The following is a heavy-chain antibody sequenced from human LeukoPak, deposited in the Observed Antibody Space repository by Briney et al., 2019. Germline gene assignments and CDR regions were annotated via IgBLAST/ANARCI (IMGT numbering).Heavy chain of an antibody. CDR3: ARIGDYYDSSGYYY. J-gene: IGHJ4*02. CDR2: ISYDGSNK. V-gene: IGHV3-30*04. CDR1: GFTFSSYA. D-gene: IGHD3-22*01. Sequence: GGSLRLSCAASGFTFSSYAMHWVRQAPGKGLEWAAVISYDGSNKYYADSVKGRFTISRDNSKNTLYLQMNSLRAEDTAVYYCARIGDYYDSSGYYYWGRGTLVTVSS.